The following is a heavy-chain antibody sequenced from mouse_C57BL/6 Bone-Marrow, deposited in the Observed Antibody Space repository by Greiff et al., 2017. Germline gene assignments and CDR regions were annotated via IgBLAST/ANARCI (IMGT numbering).Heavy chain of an antibody. Sequence: EVKVEESGPGLVKPSQSLSLTCSVTGYSITSGYYWNWIRQFPGNKLEWMGYISYDGSNNYNPSLKNRISITRDTSKNQFFLKLNSVTTEDTATYYCARIGLDFDYWGQGTTLTVSS. CDR3: ARIGLDFDY. CDR2: ISYDGSN. CDR1: GYSITSGYY. J-gene: IGHJ2*01. D-gene: IGHD6-1*01. V-gene: IGHV3-6*01.